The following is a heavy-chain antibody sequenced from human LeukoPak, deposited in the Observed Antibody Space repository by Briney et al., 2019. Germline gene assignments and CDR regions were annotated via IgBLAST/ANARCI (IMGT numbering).Heavy chain of an antibody. CDR1: GFTFSSYS. CDR3: ARDRGYYGSGSYRPFDY. Sequence: GGSLRLSCAASGFTFSSYSMNWVRQAPGKGLEWVSSISSSSSYIYYADLVKGRFTISRDNDKNSLYLQMNSLRAEETAVYYCARDRGYYGSGSYRPFDYWGQGTLVTVSS. V-gene: IGHV3-21*01. CDR2: ISSSSSYI. J-gene: IGHJ4*02. D-gene: IGHD3-10*01.